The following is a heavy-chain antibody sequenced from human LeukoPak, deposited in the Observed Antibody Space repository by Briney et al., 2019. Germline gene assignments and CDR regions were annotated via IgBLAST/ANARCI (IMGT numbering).Heavy chain of an antibody. CDR3: VKDKWIDH. D-gene: IGHD2-8*01. CDR2: IDINGGRT. Sequence: GGSLRLSCSVSGFTFSSYPMHWVRQAPGKGLEYVSSIDINGGRTYYADSVKGRFTNTRDNSKNMLYLQMSGLRAEDTAVYYCVKDKWIDHWGQGTLVTVSS. J-gene: IGHJ4*02. V-gene: IGHV3-64D*09. CDR1: GFTFSSYP.